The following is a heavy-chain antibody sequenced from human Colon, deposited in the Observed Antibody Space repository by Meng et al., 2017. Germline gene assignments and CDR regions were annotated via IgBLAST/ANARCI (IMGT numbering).Heavy chain of an antibody. D-gene: IGHD3-10*01. Sequence: TPPLTCCVSECSFSRARYWRSLLRPPPEKGLEWIRLIHACRTKNYNPSLKSLVTMSVDTSKNQFSLMLTSVTAADTAVYYCAKFYASGTFEVHDYWGQGTLVTVSS. CDR2: IHACRTK. V-gene: IGHV4-61*01. CDR3: AKFYASGTFEVHDY. CDR1: ECSFSRARYW. J-gene: IGHJ4*02.